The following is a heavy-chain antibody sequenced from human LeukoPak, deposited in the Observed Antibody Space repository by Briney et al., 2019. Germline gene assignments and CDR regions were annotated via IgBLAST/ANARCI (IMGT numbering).Heavy chain of an antibody. J-gene: IGHJ4*02. CDR2: INIGGTA. CDR1: GASVSSDNYY. CDR3: AADPLWSSGAY. D-gene: IGHD2-21*01. Sequence: SETLSLTCTVSGASVSSDNYYWSWVRQPAGKGLEWIGRINIGGTANNYPSLESRITISIDTSKNQFSLRLSSVTAADTAVYYCAADPLWSSGAYWGRGTLVTVSS. V-gene: IGHV4-61*02.